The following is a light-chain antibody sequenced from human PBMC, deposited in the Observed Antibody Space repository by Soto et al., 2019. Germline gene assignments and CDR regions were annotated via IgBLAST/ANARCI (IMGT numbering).Light chain of an antibody. CDR2: AAS. CDR1: QGISTY. Sequence: DIQMTQSPSSLSASVGDRVTITCRASQGISTYLNWYQQKPAKAPKLLIYAASSLQSGVPSRFSGSGSETDFTLTISSLQPEDFATYSCQQSYSTTWTFGQGTKVDIK. J-gene: IGKJ1*01. CDR3: QQSYSTTWT. V-gene: IGKV1-39*01.